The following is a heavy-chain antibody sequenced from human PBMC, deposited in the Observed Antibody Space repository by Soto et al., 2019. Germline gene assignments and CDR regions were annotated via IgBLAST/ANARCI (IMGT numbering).Heavy chain of an antibody. V-gene: IGHV3-21*01. Sequence: PGGSLRLSCAASGFTFSSYSMNWVRQAPGKGLEWVSSISSSSSYIYYADSVKGRFTISRDNAKNSLYLQMNSLRAEDTAVYYCARDNYDFWSGYARWAFDIWGQGTMVTVSS. D-gene: IGHD3-3*01. J-gene: IGHJ3*02. CDR2: ISSSSSYI. CDR1: GFTFSSYS. CDR3: ARDNYDFWSGYARWAFDI.